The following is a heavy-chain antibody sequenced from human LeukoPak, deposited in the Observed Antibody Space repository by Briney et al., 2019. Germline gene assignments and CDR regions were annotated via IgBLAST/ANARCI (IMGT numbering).Heavy chain of an antibody. Sequence: SETLSLTCTVSGGSISSSSYYWGWIRQPPGKGLEWIGSIYYSGSTYYNPSLKSRVTISVDTSKNQFSLKLSSVTAADTAVYYCAREAVTMVRGVITDYWGQGTLVTVSS. V-gene: IGHV4-39*02. J-gene: IGHJ4*02. D-gene: IGHD3-10*01. CDR3: AREAVTMVRGVITDY. CDR2: IYYSGST. CDR1: GGSISSSSYY.